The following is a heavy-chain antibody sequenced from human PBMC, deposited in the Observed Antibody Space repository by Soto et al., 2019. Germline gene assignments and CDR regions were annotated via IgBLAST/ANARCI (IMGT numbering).Heavy chain of an antibody. J-gene: IGHJ4*02. CDR3: AKRADFWSGYLNYFDY. Sequence: EVQLLEPGGDLVQPGGSLRLSCAASGFTFSSFAMTWVRQAPGKGLEWVSTIGNSGGSSTYYADSVKGRFTISRDKSKTTLYLQLNSLRAEDTAVYYCAKRADFWSGYLNYFDYWGQGTLVTVSS. CDR1: GFTFSSFA. D-gene: IGHD3-3*01. CDR2: IGNSGGSST. V-gene: IGHV3-23*01.